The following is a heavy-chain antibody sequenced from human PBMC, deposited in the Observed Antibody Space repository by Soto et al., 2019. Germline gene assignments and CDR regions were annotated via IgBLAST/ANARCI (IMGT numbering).Heavy chain of an antibody. CDR1: GFTFSSYA. CDR3: VKDSEPCRGCRPSYYGMDV. CDR2: ISGSGTST. J-gene: IGHJ6*02. D-gene: IGHD3-10*01. V-gene: IGHV3-23*01. Sequence: GGSLRLSCAASGFTFSSYAMSWVRQAPGKGLEWVSVISGSGTSTYYADSVKGRFTISRDNSKNTLYLQMNSLRVEDTAVYYCVKDSEPCRGCRPSYYGMDVWGQGTTVTV.